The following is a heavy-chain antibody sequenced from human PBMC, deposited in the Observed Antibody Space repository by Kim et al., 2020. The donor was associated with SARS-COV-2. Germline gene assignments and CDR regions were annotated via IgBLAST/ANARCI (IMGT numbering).Heavy chain of an antibody. J-gene: IGHJ5*02. D-gene: IGHD1-7*01. V-gene: IGHV1-69*04. CDR2: IIPILGIA. CDR1: GGTFSSYA. Sequence: SVKVSCKASGGTFSSYAISWVRQAPGQGLEWMGRIIPILGIANYAQKFQGRVTITADKSTSTAYMELSSLRSEDTAVYYCARDHQTGTTLSSWFDPWGQGTLVTVSS. CDR3: ARDHQTGTTLSSWFDP.